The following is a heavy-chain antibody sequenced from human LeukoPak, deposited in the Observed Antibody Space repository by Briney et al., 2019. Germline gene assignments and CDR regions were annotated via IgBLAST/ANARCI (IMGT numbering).Heavy chain of an antibody. CDR1: GGSFSGYY. CDR2: INHSGST. Sequence: PSETLSLTCAVYGGSFSGYYWSWIRQPPGKGLEWIGEINHSGSTNYNPSLKSRVTISVDTSKNQFSLKLSSVTAADTAVYYCARDGVTGRLDPWGQGTLVTVSS. D-gene: IGHD1-20*01. V-gene: IGHV4-34*01. J-gene: IGHJ5*02. CDR3: ARDGVTGRLDP.